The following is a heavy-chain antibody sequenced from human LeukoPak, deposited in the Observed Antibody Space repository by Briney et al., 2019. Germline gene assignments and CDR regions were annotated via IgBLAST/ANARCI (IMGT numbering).Heavy chain of an antibody. V-gene: IGHV1-69*04. CDR3: ARSSGTIYHFDY. Sequence: SVKVSCKASGYTFTSHDINWVRQAPGQGLEWMGRIIPILGIANYAQKFQGRVTITADKSTSTAYMELSSLRSEDTAVYYCARSSGTIYHFDYWGQGTLVTVSS. J-gene: IGHJ4*02. D-gene: IGHD3-3*01. CDR1: GYTFTSHD. CDR2: IIPILGIA.